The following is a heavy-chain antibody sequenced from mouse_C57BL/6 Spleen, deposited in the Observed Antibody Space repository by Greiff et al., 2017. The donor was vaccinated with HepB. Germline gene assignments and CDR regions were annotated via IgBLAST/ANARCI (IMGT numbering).Heavy chain of an antibody. CDR2: ISDGGSYT. CDR1: GFTFSSYA. V-gene: IGHV5-4*01. J-gene: IGHJ1*03. D-gene: IGHD1-1*01. Sequence: EVQGVESGGGLVKPGGSLKLSCAASGFTFSSYAMSWVRQTPEKRLEWVATISDGGSYTYYPDNVKGRFTISRDNAKNNLYLQMSHLKSEDTAMYYCARVYYGSSYVGYFDVWGTGTTVTVSS. CDR3: ARVYYGSSYVGYFDV.